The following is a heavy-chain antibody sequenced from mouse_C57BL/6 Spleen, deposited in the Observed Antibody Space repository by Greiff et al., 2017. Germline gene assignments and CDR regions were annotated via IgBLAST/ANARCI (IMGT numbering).Heavy chain of an antibody. CDR3: AREEDYGSSYEDYFDY. V-gene: IGHV1-84*01. Sequence: VQLQQSGPELVKPGASVKISCKASGYTFTDYYINWVKQRPGQGLEWIGWIYPGSGNTKYNEKFKGKATLTVDTSSSTAYMQLSSLTSEDSAVYFCAREEDYGSSYEDYFDYWGQGTTLTVSS. CDR1: GYTFTDYY. CDR2: IYPGSGNT. D-gene: IGHD1-1*01. J-gene: IGHJ2*01.